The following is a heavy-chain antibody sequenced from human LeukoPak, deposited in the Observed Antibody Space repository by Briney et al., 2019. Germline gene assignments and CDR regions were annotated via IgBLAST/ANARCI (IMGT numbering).Heavy chain of an antibody. Sequence: SETLSLTCTVSGYSISSGYYWGWIRQPPGKGLEWIGSIYHSGSTYYNPSLKSRVTISVDKSKNQFSLKLSSVTAADTAVYYCARKSSIAAHFDYWGQGTLVTVSS. J-gene: IGHJ4*02. CDR3: ARKSSIAAHFDY. CDR2: IYHSGST. D-gene: IGHD6-6*01. CDR1: GYSISSGYY. V-gene: IGHV4-38-2*02.